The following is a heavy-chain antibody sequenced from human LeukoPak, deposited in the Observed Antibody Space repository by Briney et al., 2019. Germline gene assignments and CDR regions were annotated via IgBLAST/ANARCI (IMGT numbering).Heavy chain of an antibody. Sequence: GGSLRLSCAASGXTFSSYWMSWVRQAPGEGLEWVANIKQDGTEKYYMDSVKGRFSISRDNAKNSLYLQMNALRAEDTAVYYCARDVRPDYWGQGTLVTVST. D-gene: IGHD6-6*01. CDR3: ARDVRPDY. J-gene: IGHJ4*02. CDR1: GXTFSSYW. V-gene: IGHV3-7*04. CDR2: IKQDGTEK.